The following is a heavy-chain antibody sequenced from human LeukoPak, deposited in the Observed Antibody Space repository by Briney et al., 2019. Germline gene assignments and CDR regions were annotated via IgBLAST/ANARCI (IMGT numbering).Heavy chain of an antibody. Sequence: GRSLRLSCAASGFTFDDYAMHWVRQAPGKGLEWVSGISWNSGSIGYADSVKGRFTISRDNAKNSLYLQMNSLRAEDTALYYCAKPDAVREYYPFDYWGQGTLVTVSS. CDR3: AKPDAVREYYPFDY. CDR2: ISWNSGSI. J-gene: IGHJ4*02. D-gene: IGHD2/OR15-2a*01. V-gene: IGHV3-9*01. CDR1: GFTFDDYA.